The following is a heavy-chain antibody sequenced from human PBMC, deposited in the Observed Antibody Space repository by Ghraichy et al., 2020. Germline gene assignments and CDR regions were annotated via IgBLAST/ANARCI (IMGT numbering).Heavy chain of an antibody. J-gene: IGHJ4*02. CDR1: GFTFSSYW. V-gene: IGHV3-74*01. D-gene: IGHD2-15*01. CDR3: ARVSGGFDY. CDR2: INSDGSTT. Sequence: GGSLRLSCAASGFTFSSYWMHWVRQAPGKGLVWVSRINSDGSTTTYADSVKGRFTISRDNAKNTLYLQMNSPRAEDTAVYYCARVSGGFDYWGQGTLVTVSS.